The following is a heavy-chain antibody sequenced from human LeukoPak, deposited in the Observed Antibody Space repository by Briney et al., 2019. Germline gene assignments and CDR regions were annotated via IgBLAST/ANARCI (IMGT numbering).Heavy chain of an antibody. CDR2: IWYDGSNK. D-gene: IGHD2-2*01. CDR1: GFTFSSYG. Sequence: GRSLRLSCAASGFTFSSYGMHWVRQAPGKGLEWVAVIWYDGSNKYYADSVKGRFTISRDNSKNTLHLQMNSLRAEDTAVYYCARDCSSTSCSDYWGQGTLVTVSS. J-gene: IGHJ4*02. V-gene: IGHV3-33*01. CDR3: ARDCSSTSCSDY.